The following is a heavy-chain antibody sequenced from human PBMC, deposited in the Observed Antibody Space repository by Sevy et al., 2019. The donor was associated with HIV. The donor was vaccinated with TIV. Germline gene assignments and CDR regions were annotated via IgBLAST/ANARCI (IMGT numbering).Heavy chain of an antibody. CDR3: ARAVYSSGWYSSRFAYFDY. J-gene: IGHJ4*02. D-gene: IGHD6-19*01. V-gene: IGHV3-7*03. Sequence: GGSLRLSCVASGFTFSSYWMSWVRQAPGKGLEWVANIKQDGSEKYYVDSVKGRFTISRDNAKNSLYLQMNSLRAEDTAVYYCARAVYSSGWYSSRFAYFDYWGQGTLVTVSS. CDR2: IKQDGSEK. CDR1: GFTFSSYW.